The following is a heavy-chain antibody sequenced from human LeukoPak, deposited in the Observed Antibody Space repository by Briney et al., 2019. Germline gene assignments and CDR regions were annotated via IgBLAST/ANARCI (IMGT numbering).Heavy chain of an antibody. Sequence: GGSLRLSCAGSGFIFSGYWMHWVRQAPGKGLEWVSSISSRGTYKNSADSLKGRFTISRDNAKNTLYLQMNSLRAEDTAVYYCARDPDCDSTSCYIGPYNWFDPWGQGTLVTVSS. J-gene: IGHJ5*02. CDR2: ISSRGTYK. V-gene: IGHV3-21*01. D-gene: IGHD2-2*02. CDR1: GFIFSGYW. CDR3: ARDPDCDSTSCYIGPYNWFDP.